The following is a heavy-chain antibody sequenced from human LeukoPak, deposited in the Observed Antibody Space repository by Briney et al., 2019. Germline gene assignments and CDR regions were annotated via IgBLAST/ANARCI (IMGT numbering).Heavy chain of an antibody. D-gene: IGHD5-18*01. J-gene: IGHJ4*02. CDR3: ASRKRGYSYGSSDY. Sequence: PSETLSLTCAVYGGSFSGYYWSWIRQPPGKGLEWIGEINHSGSTNYNPSLKSRVTISVDTSKNQFSLKLSSVTAADTAVYYCASRKRGYSYGSSDYWGQGTLVTVSS. V-gene: IGHV4-34*01. CDR2: INHSGST. CDR1: GGSFSGYY.